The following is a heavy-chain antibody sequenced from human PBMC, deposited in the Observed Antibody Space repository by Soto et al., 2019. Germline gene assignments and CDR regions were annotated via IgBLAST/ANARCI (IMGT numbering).Heavy chain of an antibody. V-gene: IGHV1-69*13. CDR3: ARDPDAAAMVSVYYYGMDV. Sequence: GASVKVSCKASGGTFSSYAISWLRQAPGQGLEWMGGIIPIFGTANYAQKFQGRVTITADESTSTAYMELSSLRSEDTAVYYCARDPDAAAMVSVYYYGMDVWGQGTTVTVSS. CDR1: GGTFSSYA. D-gene: IGHD2-2*01. J-gene: IGHJ6*02. CDR2: IIPIFGTA.